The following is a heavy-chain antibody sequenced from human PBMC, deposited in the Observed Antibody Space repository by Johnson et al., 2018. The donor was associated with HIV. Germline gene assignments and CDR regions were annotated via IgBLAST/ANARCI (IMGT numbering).Heavy chain of an antibody. J-gene: IGHJ3*02. V-gene: IGHV3-11*01. Sequence: QVQLVESGGGVVRPGGSLRLSCTASGFSFSDYYMSWIRQAPGKGLEWVSYISGSGGTIYNADSVKGRFTISRDNAKNSLYLQMNSLRVEDTALYYCARVRGITMIAVVKGDAFDMWGQGTMVTVSS. D-gene: IGHD3-22*01. CDR3: ARVRGITMIAVVKGDAFDM. CDR2: ISGSGGTI. CDR1: GFSFSDYY.